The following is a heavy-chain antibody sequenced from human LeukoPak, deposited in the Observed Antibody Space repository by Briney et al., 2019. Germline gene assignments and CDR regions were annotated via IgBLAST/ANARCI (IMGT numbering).Heavy chain of an antibody. Sequence: PSQTLSLTCTVSGGSISSCNYYWTWIRQPPEKGLEWIGYISYSGRTYYNPSLKGRVTISVDTSKNQFSLKLSSVTATDTAVYYCASSTNGYCSSTSCYAGAFDIWGQGTMVTVSS. CDR3: ASSTNGYCSSTSCYAGAFDI. CDR2: ISYSGRT. CDR1: GGSISSCNYY. V-gene: IGHV4-30-4*01. D-gene: IGHD2-2*01. J-gene: IGHJ3*02.